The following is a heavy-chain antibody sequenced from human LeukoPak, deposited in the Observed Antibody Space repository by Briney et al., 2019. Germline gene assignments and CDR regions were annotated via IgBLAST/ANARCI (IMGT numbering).Heavy chain of an antibody. V-gene: IGHV3-21*01. CDR3: AREGAIYYGSVYNRSDP. CDR1: GFTFSSYS. J-gene: IGHJ5*02. Sequence: AGGSLRLSCAASGFTFSSYSMNWVRQAPGKGLEWVSSIRTSSDYIYYADSVKGRFTISRDDAKNSLYLQMNSLRVEDTAVYFCAREGAIYYGSVYNRSDPWGQGTLVIVSS. D-gene: IGHD3-10*01. CDR2: IRTSSDYI.